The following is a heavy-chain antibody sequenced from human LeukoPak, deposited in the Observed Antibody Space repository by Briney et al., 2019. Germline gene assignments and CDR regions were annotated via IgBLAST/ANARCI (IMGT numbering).Heavy chain of an antibody. CDR3: ARARGYSSGWYNN. CDR1: GFTVSSNY. J-gene: IGHJ4*02. CDR2: IYSGGST. D-gene: IGHD6-19*01. Sequence: PGGSLRLSCAASGFTVSSNYMSWVRQAPGKGLEWVSVIYSGGSTYYADSVKGRFIISRDNSKNTLYLQMNSLRAEDTAVYYCARARGYSSGWYNNWGQGTLVTVSS. V-gene: IGHV3-53*01.